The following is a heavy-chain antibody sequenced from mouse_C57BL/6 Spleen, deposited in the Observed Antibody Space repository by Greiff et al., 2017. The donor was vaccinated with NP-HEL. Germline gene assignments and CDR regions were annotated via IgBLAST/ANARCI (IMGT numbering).Heavy chain of an antibody. J-gene: IGHJ1*03. Sequence: QVQLKQSGPELVKPGASVKISCKASGYAFSSSWMNWVKQRPGKGLEWIGRIYPGDGDTNYNGKFKGKATLTADKSSSTAYMQLSSLTSEDSAVYFCAKGDGNYVGYFDVWGTGTTVTVSS. CDR3: AKGDGNYVGYFDV. CDR2: IYPGDGDT. V-gene: IGHV1-82*01. D-gene: IGHD2-1*01. CDR1: GYAFSSSW.